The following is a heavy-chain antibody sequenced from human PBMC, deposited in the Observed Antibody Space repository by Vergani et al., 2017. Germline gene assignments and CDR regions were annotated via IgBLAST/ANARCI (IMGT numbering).Heavy chain of an antibody. CDR2: INPNSGGT. V-gene: IGHV1-2*02. D-gene: IGHD3-22*01. J-gene: IGHJ4*02. CDR1: GYTFTGCY. CDR3: ARDMTAYQYYYDSSGYYDY. Sequence: QVQLVQSGAEVKKPGASVKVSCKASGYTFTGCYMHWVRQAPGQGLEWMGWINPNSGGTNYAQKFQGRVTMTRDTSISTAYMELSRLRSDDTAVYYCARDMTAYQYYYDSSGYYDYWGQGTLVTVSS.